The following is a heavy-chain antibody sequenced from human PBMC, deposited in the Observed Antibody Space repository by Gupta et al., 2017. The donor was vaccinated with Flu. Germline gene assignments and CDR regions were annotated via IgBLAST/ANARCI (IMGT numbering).Heavy chain of an antibody. CDR3: ARDFCSSTSCYSFHFDY. CDR1: GFTFSGNA. CDR2: IWYDGSKE. D-gene: IGHD2-2*01. Sequence: QVQLVESGRGVVQPGRPLRLSCAASGFTFSGNAMHWVRQAPGKGLEWVAIIWYDGSKEYYADSVRGRCSISRDNSKNTLYLQMNSLRAEDTAIYYCARDFCSSTSCYSFHFDYWGQGTLVTVSS. V-gene: IGHV3-33*01. J-gene: IGHJ4*02.